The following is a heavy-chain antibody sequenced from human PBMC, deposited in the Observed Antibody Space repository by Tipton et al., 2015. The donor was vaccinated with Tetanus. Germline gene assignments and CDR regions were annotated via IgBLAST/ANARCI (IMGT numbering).Heavy chain of an antibody. V-gene: IGHV4-30-4*01. CDR3: ATYYYDSSGYSGPTGYFDL. CDR1: GGSISGGDYY. CDR2: IYYSGST. Sequence: TLSLTCTVSGGSISGGDYYWSWIRQPPGKGLEWIGYIYYSGSTYYNPSLKSRVTISVDTSKNQFSLKLSSVTAADTAVYYCATYYYDSSGYSGPTGYFDLWGRGTLVTVSS. D-gene: IGHD3-22*01. J-gene: IGHJ2*01.